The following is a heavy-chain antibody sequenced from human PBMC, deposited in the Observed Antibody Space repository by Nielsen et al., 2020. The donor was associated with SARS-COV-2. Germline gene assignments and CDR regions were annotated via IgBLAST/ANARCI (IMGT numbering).Heavy chain of an antibody. J-gene: IGHJ4*02. Sequence: GSLKISCAASGFTFSSYWMSWVRQAPGKGLEWVANIKQDGSEKYYVDSVKGRFTISRDNAKNSLYLQMNSLRAEDTAVYYCARSSGYDYLDYFDYWGQGTLVTVSS. D-gene: IGHD5-12*01. CDR3: ARSSGYDYLDYFDY. CDR1: GFTFSSYW. CDR2: IKQDGSEK. V-gene: IGHV3-7*01.